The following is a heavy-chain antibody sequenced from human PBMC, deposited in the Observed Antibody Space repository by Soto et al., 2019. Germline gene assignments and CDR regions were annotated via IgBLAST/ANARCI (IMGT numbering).Heavy chain of an antibody. CDR3: ARDRRSSWSYYGMDV. CDR2: ISSSSSYI. CDR1: VFTFSSYS. J-gene: IGHJ6*02. V-gene: IGHV3-21*01. D-gene: IGHD6-13*01. Sequence: GGSLRLSCAASVFTFSSYSMNWVRQAPGKGREWVSSISSSSSYIYYADSVKGRFTISRDNAKNSLYLQMNSLRAEDTAVYYCARDRRSSWSYYGMDVWGQGTTVTVSS.